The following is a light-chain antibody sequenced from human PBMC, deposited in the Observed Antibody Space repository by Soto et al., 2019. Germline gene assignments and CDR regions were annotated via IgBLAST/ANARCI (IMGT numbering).Light chain of an antibody. CDR3: QQYITYST. CDR2: DAS. CDR1: QSLRGW. J-gene: IGKJ5*01. V-gene: IGKV1-5*01. Sequence: DIQMTQSPSTLSASVGDRVTITCRASQSLRGWFSWYQQRPGKAPKALIYDASTLASGVPSRFNGSGSGTEFTLTISSLQPDDFATYYCQQYITYSTFGQGTRLEIK.